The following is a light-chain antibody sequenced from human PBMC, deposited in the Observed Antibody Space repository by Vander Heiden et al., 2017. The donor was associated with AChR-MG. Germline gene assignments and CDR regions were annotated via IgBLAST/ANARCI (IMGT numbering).Light chain of an antibody. CDR3: QQSYSPPGYS. CDR1: QNIRDN. V-gene: IGKV1-39*01. CDR2: AAS. J-gene: IGKJ2*01. Sequence: DIQMTQSPSSLSASLGNSVTITCRASQNIRDNLNWYQQKPGKDPKLLIYAASNLQIGVPSRFSGSGSGTGFTLTISSLQPEDSATYYCQQSYSPPGYSFGPGTKVEIK.